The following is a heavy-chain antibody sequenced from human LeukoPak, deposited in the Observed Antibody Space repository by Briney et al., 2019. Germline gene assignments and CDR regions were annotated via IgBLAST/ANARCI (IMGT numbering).Heavy chain of an antibody. D-gene: IGHD6-19*01. Sequence: ASVKVSCKVSGYTLTELSMHWVRQAPGKGLEWMGGFDPEDGETIYAQKFQGRVTMTEDTSTDTACMELSSLRSEDTAVYYCARDHGRSSSAWPAGYWGQGTLVTVSS. CDR2: FDPEDGET. CDR1: GYTLTELS. CDR3: ARDHGRSSSAWPAGY. J-gene: IGHJ4*02. V-gene: IGHV1-24*01.